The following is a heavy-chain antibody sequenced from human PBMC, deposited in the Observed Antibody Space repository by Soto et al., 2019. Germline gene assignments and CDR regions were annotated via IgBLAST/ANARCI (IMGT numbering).Heavy chain of an antibody. J-gene: IGHJ6*02. CDR2: INPSGTTT. Sequence: QVQLVQSGAEVKKPGASVKVSCKASGYTFTSYYMHWVRQAPGQGLEWMGIINPSGTTTDYAQKFQGRVTMTRETSTSTYYMELSSVRSENMAVYYCASPQIASHYYYGMDVWGQGTTVTVSS. CDR3: ASPQIASHYYYGMDV. V-gene: IGHV1-46*01. D-gene: IGHD2-2*01. CDR1: GYTFTSYY.